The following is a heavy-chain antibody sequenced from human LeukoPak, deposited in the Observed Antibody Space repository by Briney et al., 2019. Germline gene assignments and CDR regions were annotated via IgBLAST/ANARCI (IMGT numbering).Heavy chain of an antibody. J-gene: IGHJ4*02. CDR3: AREFKQWLAPWGY. D-gene: IGHD6-19*01. V-gene: IGHV1-2*02. CDR2: INPNSGGT. CDR1: GYTFTGYY. Sequence: ASVKVSCKACGYTFTGYYMHWVRQAPGQGLEWMGWINPNSGGTNYAQKFQGRVTMTRDTSISTAYMELSRLRSDDTAVYYCAREFKQWLAPWGYWGQGTLVTVSS.